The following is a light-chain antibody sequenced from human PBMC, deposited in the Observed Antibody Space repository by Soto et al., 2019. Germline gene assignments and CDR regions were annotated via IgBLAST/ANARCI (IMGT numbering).Light chain of an antibody. CDR1: QSVSSN. Sequence: EIVMTQSPATLSVSPGERATLSCRASQSVSSNLAWYQQKPGQAPRLLIYGASTRATEVPASFSGSGSGTAVTLAIGSLQSEAFAVYFCQQYNNWPLTFGGGTKVEIK. J-gene: IGKJ4*01. CDR3: QQYNNWPLT. V-gene: IGKV3-15*01. CDR2: GAS.